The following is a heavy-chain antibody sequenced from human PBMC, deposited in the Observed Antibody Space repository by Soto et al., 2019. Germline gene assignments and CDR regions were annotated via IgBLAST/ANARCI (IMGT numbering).Heavy chain of an antibody. CDR1: GSFG. J-gene: IGHJ3*02. CDR2: IKSDGSST. D-gene: IGHD2-15*01. V-gene: IGHV3-74*03. CDR3: ARDRCSRGSCYPAYAFDI. Sequence: GSFGGRRFSQATGKGLVWVSRIKSDGSSTTYADSVKGRFTISRDNAKKTLYLQMNNLRVEDTAVYYCARDRCSRGSCYPAYAFDIWCNALMVS.